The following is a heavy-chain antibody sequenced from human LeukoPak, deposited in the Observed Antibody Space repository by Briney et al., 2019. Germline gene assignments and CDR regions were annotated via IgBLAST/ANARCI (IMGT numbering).Heavy chain of an antibody. V-gene: IGHV3-30*18. Sequence: GSLRLSCAASGFTFSSYGMHWVRQAPGKGLEWVAVISYDGSNKYYADSVKGRFTISRDNSKNTLYLQMNSLRAEDTAVYYCAKEGGDTADFDYWGQGTLVTVSS. D-gene: IGHD3-10*01. CDR2: ISYDGSNK. J-gene: IGHJ4*02. CDR3: AKEGGDTADFDY. CDR1: GFTFSSYG.